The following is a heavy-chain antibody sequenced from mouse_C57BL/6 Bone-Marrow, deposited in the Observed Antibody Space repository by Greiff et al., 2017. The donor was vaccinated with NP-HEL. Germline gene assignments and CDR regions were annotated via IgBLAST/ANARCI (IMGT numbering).Heavy chain of an antibody. J-gene: IGHJ1*03. CDR3: ARGGYGSSVWYFDV. CDR1: GYTFTDYY. CDR2: IYPGSGNT. V-gene: IGHV1-76*01. D-gene: IGHD1-1*01. Sequence: QVQLQQSGAELVRPGASVKLSCKASGYTFTDYYINWVKQRPGQGLEWIARIYPGSGNTYYNEKFKGKATLTAEKSSSTAYMQLSSLTSEDSAVYFCARGGYGSSVWYFDVWGTGTTVTVSS.